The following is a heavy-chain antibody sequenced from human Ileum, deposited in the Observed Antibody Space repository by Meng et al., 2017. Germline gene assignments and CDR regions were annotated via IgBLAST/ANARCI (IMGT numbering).Heavy chain of an antibody. J-gene: IGHJ4*02. CDR3: ARRIRGGSYLG. D-gene: IGHD1-26*01. CDR2: IHYSGST. Sequence: QLQLMQWGAGMLKPSETLSLPCTVYGDSFTDYYWNWIRQPPGKGLEWIGEIHYSGSTNYNPSLESRVTISEDTSQKQFSLRLSSVTAADTAVYYCARRIRGGSYLGWGQGTLVTVSS. V-gene: IGHV4-34*01. CDR1: GDSFTDYY.